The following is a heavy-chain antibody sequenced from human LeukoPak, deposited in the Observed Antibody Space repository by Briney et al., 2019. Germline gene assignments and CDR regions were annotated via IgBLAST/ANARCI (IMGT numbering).Heavy chain of an antibody. D-gene: IGHD5-18*01. J-gene: IGHJ5*02. CDR3: ARERDTAMVDAYNWFDP. Sequence: PGRSLRLSCAASGFTFSSYGMHWVRQAPGKGLEWVAVIWYDGSNKYYADSVKGRFTISRDNSKNTLYLQMNSLRAEDTAVYYCARERDTAMVDAYNWFDPWGQGTLVTVSS. V-gene: IGHV3-33*01. CDR1: GFTFSSYG. CDR2: IWYDGSNK.